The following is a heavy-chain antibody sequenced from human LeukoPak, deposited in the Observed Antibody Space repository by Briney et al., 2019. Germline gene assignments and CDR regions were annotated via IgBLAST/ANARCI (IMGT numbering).Heavy chain of an antibody. V-gene: IGHV4-59*08. D-gene: IGHD7-27*01. J-gene: IGHJ4*02. Sequence: PSETLSLTCTVSGGSISSYYWSWIRQPPGKGLEWIGYIYYSESTNYNPSLKSRVTISVDTSKNQFSLKLSSVTAANTAVYYCARQQTANWGSPFDCWGQGTLVTVSS. CDR2: IYYSEST. CDR1: GGSISSYY. CDR3: ARQQTANWGSPFDC.